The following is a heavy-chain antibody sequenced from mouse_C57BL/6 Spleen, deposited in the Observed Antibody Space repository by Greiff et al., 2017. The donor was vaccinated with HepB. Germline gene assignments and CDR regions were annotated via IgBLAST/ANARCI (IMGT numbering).Heavy chain of an antibody. CDR1: GYTFTSYW. D-gene: IGHD2-4*01. CDR3: ARGRASYYDYDGAMDY. CDR2: IDPSDSET. Sequence: VQLQQPGAELVRPGSSVKLSCKASGYTFTSYWMHWVKQRPIQGLEWIGNIDPSDSETHYNQKFKDKATLTVDKSSSTAYMQLSSLTSEDSAVYYCARGRASYYDYDGAMDYWGQGTSVTVSS. J-gene: IGHJ4*01. V-gene: IGHV1-52*01.